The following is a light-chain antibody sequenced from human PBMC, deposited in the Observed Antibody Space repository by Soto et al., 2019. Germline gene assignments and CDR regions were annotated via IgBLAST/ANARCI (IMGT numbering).Light chain of an antibody. V-gene: IGKV1-9*01. Sequence: DIQLTQSPSFLSASVGDRVTITCRASQGISRYLAWYQQEPGKAPKLLIYVASTLQSGVPSKFSGSGSGTEFTLTISSLQPEDFATYYCQQLNSYPYTFCQGTKLEIK. CDR3: QQLNSYPYT. J-gene: IGKJ2*01. CDR2: VAS. CDR1: QGISRY.